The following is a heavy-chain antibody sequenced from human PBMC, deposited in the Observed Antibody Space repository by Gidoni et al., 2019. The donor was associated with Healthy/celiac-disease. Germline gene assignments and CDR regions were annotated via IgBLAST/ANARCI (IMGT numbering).Heavy chain of an antibody. V-gene: IGHV4-39*01. CDR1: GGSISSSSYY. J-gene: IGHJ4*02. D-gene: IGHD3-3*01. CDR2: IYYSGST. CDR3: ARLPSSPDFWSGYYLEFPIGFDY. Sequence: QLQLQESGPGLVKPSETLSLTCTVSGGSISSSSYYWGWIRQPPGQGLEWIGSIYYSGSTYYNPSLKSRVTISVDTSKNQFSLKLSSVTAADTAVYYCARLPSSPDFWSGYYLEFPIGFDYWGQGTLVTVSS.